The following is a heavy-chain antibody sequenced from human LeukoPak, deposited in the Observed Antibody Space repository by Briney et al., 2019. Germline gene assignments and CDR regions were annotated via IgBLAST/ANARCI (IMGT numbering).Heavy chain of an antibody. CDR1: GFTVSVNY. CDR2: IYSGSTI. J-gene: IGHJ4*02. D-gene: IGHD1-7*01. V-gene: IGHV3-66*01. CDR3: ARAHNWKYGTFDY. Sequence: GGSLRLSCAAFGFTVSVNYMSWVRQAPGKGLECVSVIYSGSTIYYADSVKGRFTISRDNAKNSLYLQMNSLRVEDTAVYYCARAHNWKYGTFDYWGQGTLVTVSS.